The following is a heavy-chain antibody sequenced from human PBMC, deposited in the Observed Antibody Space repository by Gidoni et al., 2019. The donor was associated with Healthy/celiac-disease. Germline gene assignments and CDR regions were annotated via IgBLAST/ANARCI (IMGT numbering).Heavy chain of an antibody. Sequence: QVQLQESGPGLVKPSQTLPLTCTVSGGPIRSGSYSWSWIRQPAGKGLAWIGRIYTSGSTNYNPSLKSRVTISVDTSKNQFSLKLSSVTAADTAVYYCAREIETYYYDSSGYYSYYFDYWGQGTLVTVSS. CDR2: IYTSGST. D-gene: IGHD3-22*01. CDR3: AREIETYYYDSSGYYSYYFDY. CDR1: GGPIRSGSYS. V-gene: IGHV4-61*02. J-gene: IGHJ4*02.